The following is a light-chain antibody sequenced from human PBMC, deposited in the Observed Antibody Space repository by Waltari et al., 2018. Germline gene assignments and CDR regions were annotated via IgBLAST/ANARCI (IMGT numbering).Light chain of an antibody. J-gene: IGKJ4*01. CDR1: QNLLYSGNNKNY. CDR3: QQYYSTPLT. Sequence: DIVMTQSPDSLAVSLGERATTKCKSSQNLLYSGNNKNYLAWFQQKPRQPPRLLIYWAATREPGVPDRFSGSGSGTDFTLTISTLQAEDVAVYYSQQYYSTPLTFGGGTTVEIK. V-gene: IGKV4-1*01. CDR2: WAA.